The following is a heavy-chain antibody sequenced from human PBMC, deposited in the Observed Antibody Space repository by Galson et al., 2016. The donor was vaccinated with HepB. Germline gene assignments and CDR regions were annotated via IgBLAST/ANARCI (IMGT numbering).Heavy chain of an antibody. CDR1: GFTFNNFA. CDR3: AKDFEETGWYGKASDI. J-gene: IGHJ3*02. Sequence: SLRLSCAASGFTFNNFAMHWVRQAPGKGLEWITVISYDGSNKYYADSVKGRFTISRDNSKNRFFLEMNSLRAEDTAVYYCAKDFEETGWYGKASDIWGQGTMAPASS. CDR2: ISYDGSNK. D-gene: IGHD6-19*01. V-gene: IGHV3-30*18.